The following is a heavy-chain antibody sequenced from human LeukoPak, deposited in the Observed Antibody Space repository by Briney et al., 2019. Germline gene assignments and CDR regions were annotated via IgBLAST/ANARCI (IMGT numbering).Heavy chain of an antibody. J-gene: IGHJ6*03. D-gene: IGHD2-8*01. V-gene: IGHV1-8*03. Sequence: ASVKVSCKASGYTFTSYDINWVRQATGQGLEWMGWMNPNSGNTGYAQKFQGRVTITRNTSISTAYMELSSLRSEDTAVYYCASRATVTNIVLMVYAPDYYYYYMDVWGKGTTVTVSS. CDR1: GYTFTSYD. CDR3: ASRATVTNIVLMVYAPDYYYYYMDV. CDR2: MNPNSGNT.